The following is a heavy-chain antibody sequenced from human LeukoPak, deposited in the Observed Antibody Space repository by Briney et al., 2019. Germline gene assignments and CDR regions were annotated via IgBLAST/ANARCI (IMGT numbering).Heavy chain of an antibody. CDR3: ARDAGTALDY. Sequence: ASVKVPCKASGYTFTSYYMHWVRQAPGQGLEWMGWISAYNGNTRYAQRLQGRVTMTTDTSTSTAYMELRSLRSDDTAVYYCARDAGTALDYWGQGTLVTVSS. CDR2: ISAYNGNT. J-gene: IGHJ4*02. D-gene: IGHD3-10*01. V-gene: IGHV1-18*04. CDR1: GYTFTSYY.